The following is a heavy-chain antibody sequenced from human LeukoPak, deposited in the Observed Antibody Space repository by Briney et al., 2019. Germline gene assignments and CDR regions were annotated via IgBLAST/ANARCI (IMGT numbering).Heavy chain of an antibody. CDR1: GGSFSGYH. D-gene: IGHD6-19*01. J-gene: IGHJ4*02. CDR2: INHSGST. V-gene: IGHV4-34*01. CDR3: AREDTGAVAGNFH. Sequence: NPSETLSLTCAVYGGSFSGYHWSWIRQPPGKGLEWIGEINHSGSTNYNPSLKSRVTISVDTSKNQFSLKLSSVTAADTAVYYCAREDTGAVAGNFHWGQGTLVTVSS.